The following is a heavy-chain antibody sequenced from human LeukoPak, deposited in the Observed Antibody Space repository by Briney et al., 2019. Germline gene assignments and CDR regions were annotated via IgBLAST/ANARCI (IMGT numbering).Heavy chain of an antibody. V-gene: IGHV4-61*02. J-gene: IGHJ4*02. CDR1: GGSISSGSYY. CDR3: ARGVVVVPAAISGRSHRSGSFDY. D-gene: IGHD2-2*01. CDR2: IYTSGST. Sequence: PSQTLSLTCTVSGGSISSGSYYWSWIRQPAGKGLEWIGRIYTSGSTNYNPSLKSRVTISVDTSKNQFSLKLSSVTAADTAVYYCARGVVVVPAAISGRSHRSGSFDYWGQGTLVTVSS.